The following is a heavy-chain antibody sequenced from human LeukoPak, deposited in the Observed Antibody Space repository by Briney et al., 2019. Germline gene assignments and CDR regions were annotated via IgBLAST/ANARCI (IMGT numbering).Heavy chain of an antibody. CDR2: INHSGST. V-gene: IGHV4-34*01. J-gene: IGHJ4*02. Sequence: SETLSLTCAVYGGSFSGYYWSWIRQPPGKGLEWIGEINHSGSTNYNPSPKSRVTISVDTSKNQFSLKLSSVTAADTAVYYCARRGIAAARDYWGQGTLVTVSS. CDR1: GGSFSGYY. CDR3: ARRGIAAARDY. D-gene: IGHD6-13*01.